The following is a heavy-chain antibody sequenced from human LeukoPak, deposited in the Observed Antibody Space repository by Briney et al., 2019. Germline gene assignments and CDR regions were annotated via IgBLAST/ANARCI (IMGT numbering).Heavy chain of an antibody. J-gene: IGHJ6*02. CDR3: ARDSVVVTATKTTHYYYYYGMDV. CDR2: ISSSGSTI. V-gene: IGHV3-11*04. Sequence: PGGSLRLSCAASGFTFSDYYMSWIRQAPGKGLEWVSYISSSGSTIYYADSVKGRFTISRDNAKNTLYLQMNSLRAEDTAVYYCARDSVVVTATKTTHYYYYYGMDVWGQGTTVTVSS. CDR1: GFTFSDYY. D-gene: IGHD2-21*02.